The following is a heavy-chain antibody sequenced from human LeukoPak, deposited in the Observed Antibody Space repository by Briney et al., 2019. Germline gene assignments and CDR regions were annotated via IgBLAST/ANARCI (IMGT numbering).Heavy chain of an antibody. CDR3: AKLAKSFIFVDV. CDR2: IYYSGST. V-gene: IGHV4-59*01. Sequence: SETLSLTCTVSGGSISSYYWSWIRQPPGKGLEWIGHIYYSGSTNYNPSLKSRVTISVDTSKNQFSLKLSSVTAADTAVYYCAKLAKSFIFVDVWGKGTTVTVSS. CDR1: GGSISSYY. J-gene: IGHJ6*04. D-gene: IGHD3-9*01.